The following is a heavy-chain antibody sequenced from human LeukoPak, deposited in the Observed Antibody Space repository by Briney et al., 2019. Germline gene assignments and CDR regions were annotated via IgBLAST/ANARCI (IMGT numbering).Heavy chain of an antibody. CDR3: ARSPVSQYYYYYMDV. CDR2: IYSGGST. J-gene: IGHJ6*03. Sequence: TGGSLRLSCAASGFTVSSNYMSWVRQAPGKGLEWVSVIYSGGSTYYADSVKGRFTISRDNSKNTLYLQMNSLRAEDTAVYYCARSPVSQYYYYYMDVWGKGTTVTISS. CDR1: GFTVSSNY. V-gene: IGHV3-66*01.